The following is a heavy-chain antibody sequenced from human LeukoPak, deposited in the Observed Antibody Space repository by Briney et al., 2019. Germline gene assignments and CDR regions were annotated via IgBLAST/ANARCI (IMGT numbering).Heavy chain of an antibody. V-gene: IGHV4-34*01. CDR2: IHYTGAT. CDR3: ARGNILTGYCFDF. J-gene: IGHJ4*02. D-gene: IGHD3-9*01. CDR1: GGSITGYY. Sequence: SETLCLTCAVYGGSITGYYWSWIRQTPGRGLEWVGEIHYTGATSFNPSLKSRATISTGTSKNQFSLRLSSVTAADTAVYYCARGNILTGYCFDFWGQGALVTVSS.